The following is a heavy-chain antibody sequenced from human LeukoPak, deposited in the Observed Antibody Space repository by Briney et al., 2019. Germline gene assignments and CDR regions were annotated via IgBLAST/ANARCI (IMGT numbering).Heavy chain of an antibody. V-gene: IGHV3-11*05. Sequence: GGSLRLSCAASGFTFSDYYMSWVRQAPGKGLEWVSYISSSSSYTNHADSVKGRFTISRDNAKNSLYLQMNSLRAEDTAVYYCARDPRALERRFGMDVWGQGTTVTVSS. CDR1: GFTFSDYY. CDR3: ARDPRALERRFGMDV. CDR2: ISSSSSYT. D-gene: IGHD1-1*01. J-gene: IGHJ6*02.